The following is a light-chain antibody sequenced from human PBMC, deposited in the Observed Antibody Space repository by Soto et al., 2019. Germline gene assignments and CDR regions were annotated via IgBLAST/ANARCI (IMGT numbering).Light chain of an antibody. CDR3: CSYAGSSTYV. J-gene: IGLJ1*01. V-gene: IGLV2-23*02. CDR2: EVS. Sequence: QSVLAQPASVSGYPGQSVTIFCTEHSSDVGSYNLVSWYQQHPGKAPKLMIYEVSKRPSGVSNRFSGSKSGNTASLTISGLQAEDEADYYCCSYAGSSTYVFGTGTKVTVL. CDR1: SSDVGSYNL.